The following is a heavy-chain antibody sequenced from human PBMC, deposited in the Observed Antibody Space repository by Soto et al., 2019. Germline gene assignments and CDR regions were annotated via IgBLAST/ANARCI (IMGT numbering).Heavy chain of an antibody. CDR1: GYTFTSYG. CDR3: ARDIPRIAAADY. Sequence: QVQLVQSGAEVKKPGASVKVSCKASGYTFTSYGISWVRQAPGQGLEWMGWISAYNGNTNYAQKLQGRXXMXTXXSTSTAYMELRSLRSDDTAVYYCARDIPRIAAADYWGQGTLVTVSS. D-gene: IGHD6-13*01. CDR2: ISAYNGNT. V-gene: IGHV1-18*01. J-gene: IGHJ4*02.